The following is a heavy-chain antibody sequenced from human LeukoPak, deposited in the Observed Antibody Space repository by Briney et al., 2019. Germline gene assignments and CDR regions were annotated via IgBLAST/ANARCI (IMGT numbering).Heavy chain of an antibody. J-gene: IGHJ4*02. Sequence: GGSLRLSCAASGSTFSSYGMHWVRQAPGKGLEGVAFIRYDGSNKYYGDSVKGRFTISRDNSKNTLYLQMNSLRPEDTAVYSCAKASRSLVVTATPLDYWGQGTLVTVSS. CDR1: GSTFSSYG. CDR2: IRYDGSNK. D-gene: IGHD2-15*01. V-gene: IGHV3-30*02. CDR3: AKASRSLVVTATPLDY.